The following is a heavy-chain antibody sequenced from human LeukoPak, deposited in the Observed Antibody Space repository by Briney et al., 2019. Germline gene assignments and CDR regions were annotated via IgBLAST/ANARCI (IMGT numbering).Heavy chain of an antibody. CDR3: ARSENDYGDFDAFDI. Sequence: RSSETLSLTCAVYGGSFSGYYWSWIRQPPGKGLEWIGYIYYSGSTNYSPSLKSRVTISVDTSKNQFSLKLSSVTAADTAVYYCARSENDYGDFDAFDIWGQGTMVTVSS. V-gene: IGHV4-59*01. CDR2: IYYSGST. CDR1: GGSFSGYY. D-gene: IGHD4-17*01. J-gene: IGHJ3*02.